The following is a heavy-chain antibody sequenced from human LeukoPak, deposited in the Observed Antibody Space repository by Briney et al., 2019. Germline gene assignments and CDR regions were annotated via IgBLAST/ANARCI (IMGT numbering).Heavy chain of an antibody. D-gene: IGHD3-22*01. CDR2: IHHSGST. V-gene: IGHV4-38-2*02. Sequence: SETLSLTCIVSGYSISSGSFWAWIRQPPGKGLEWIGSIHHSGSTYYNPSLKSRVTISVDTSKNQFSLKLSSVTAADTAVYYCARGWDYYDSSGYSNWFDPWGQGTLVTVSS. J-gene: IGHJ5*02. CDR1: GYSISSGSF. CDR3: ARGWDYYDSSGYSNWFDP.